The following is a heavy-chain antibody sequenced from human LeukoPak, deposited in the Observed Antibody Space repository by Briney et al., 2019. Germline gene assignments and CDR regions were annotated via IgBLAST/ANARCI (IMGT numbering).Heavy chain of an antibody. Sequence: GASVKVSCKASGYTFTSYDINWVRQATGQGLEWMGWTNPKSGNTGYTEKFQGRVTMTRSTSISTAYMELSSLRSEDTAVYYRARVTGSIDYWGQGTLVTVSS. V-gene: IGHV1-8*01. CDR3: ARVTGSIDY. CDR2: TNPKSGNT. J-gene: IGHJ4*02. D-gene: IGHD1-26*01. CDR1: GYTFTSYD.